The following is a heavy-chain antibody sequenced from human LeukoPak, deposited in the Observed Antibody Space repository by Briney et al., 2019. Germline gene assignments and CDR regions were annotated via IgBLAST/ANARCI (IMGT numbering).Heavy chain of an antibody. Sequence: GGSLRLSCAASGFTFSSYAMSWVRQAPGKGLEWVSAISGSGGSTYCADSVKGRFTISRDNSKNTLYLQMNSLRAEDTAVYYCAKAPYSSGWRPTLFWGQGTLVTVSS. CDR2: ISGSGGST. V-gene: IGHV3-23*01. J-gene: IGHJ4*02. CDR1: GFTFSSYA. CDR3: AKAPYSSGWRPTLF. D-gene: IGHD6-19*01.